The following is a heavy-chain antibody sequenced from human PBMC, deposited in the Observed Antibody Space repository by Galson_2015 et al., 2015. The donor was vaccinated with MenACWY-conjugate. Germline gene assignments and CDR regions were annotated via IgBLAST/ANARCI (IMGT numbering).Heavy chain of an antibody. CDR3: ATKDIVLMVYAKYDALDI. CDR2: IIPIFGTA. CDR1: GGTFSSYA. D-gene: IGHD2-8*01. V-gene: IGHV1-69*13. J-gene: IGHJ3*02. Sequence: SVKASCKASGGTFSSYAISWVRQAPGQGLEWMGGIIPIFGTANYAQKFQGRVTITADESTSTAYMELSSLRSEDTAVYYCATKDIVLMVYAKYDALDIWGQGAMVTVSS.